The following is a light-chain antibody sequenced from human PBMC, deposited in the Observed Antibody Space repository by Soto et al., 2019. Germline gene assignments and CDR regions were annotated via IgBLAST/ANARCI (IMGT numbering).Light chain of an antibody. J-gene: IGLJ2*01. V-gene: IGLV2-8*01. Sequence: QSVLTQPPSASGSPGQSVTISCTGTSSDVGGYNYVSWYQQHPGKAPTLMIYEVSKRPLGVPDRFSGSKSGNTASLTVSGLQAEDEADYYSSSYSGSNHVVFGGGTKLTVL. CDR1: SSDVGGYNY. CDR3: SSYSGSNHVV. CDR2: EVS.